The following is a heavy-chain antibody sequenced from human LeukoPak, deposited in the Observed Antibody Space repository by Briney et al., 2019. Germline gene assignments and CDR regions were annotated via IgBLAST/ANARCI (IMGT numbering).Heavy chain of an antibody. D-gene: IGHD3-10*01. CDR1: GYTLTELS. CDR3: ARDRLWFGELNDYFDY. CDR2: FDPEDGET. J-gene: IGHJ4*02. V-gene: IGHV1-24*01. Sequence: EASVKVSCKVSGYTLTELSMHWVRQAPGKGLEWMGGFDPEDGETIYAQKFQGRVTMTEDTSTDTAYMELSSLRSEDTAVYYCARDRLWFGELNDYFDYWGQGTLVTVSS.